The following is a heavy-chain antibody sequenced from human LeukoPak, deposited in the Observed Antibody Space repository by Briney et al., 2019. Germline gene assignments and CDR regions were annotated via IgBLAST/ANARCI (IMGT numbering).Heavy chain of an antibody. CDR2: IGTAGDT. CDR3: ARYYYYDSSGFYDY. J-gene: IGHJ4*02. Sequence: GGSLRLPCAASGFTFSSYDMHWVRQATGKGLEWVSAIGTAGDTYYPGSVKGRFTISRENAKNSLYLQMNSLRAGDTAVYYCARYYYYDSSGFYDYWGQGTLVTVSS. CDR1: GFTFSSYD. D-gene: IGHD3-22*01. V-gene: IGHV3-13*01.